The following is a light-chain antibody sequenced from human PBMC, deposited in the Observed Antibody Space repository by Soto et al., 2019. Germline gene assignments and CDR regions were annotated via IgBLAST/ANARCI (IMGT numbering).Light chain of an antibody. CDR3: QQSYSTPPT. J-gene: IGKJ1*01. Sequence: DIQMTQSPSSLSASVGDRVTITCRASQSISSYLNWYQQKPGKAPKLLIYAASSLQSGVPSRFSGGGSATDFSLTISSLQPEDFATYYCQQSYSTPPTFGQGTKVEIK. V-gene: IGKV1-39*01. CDR2: AAS. CDR1: QSISSY.